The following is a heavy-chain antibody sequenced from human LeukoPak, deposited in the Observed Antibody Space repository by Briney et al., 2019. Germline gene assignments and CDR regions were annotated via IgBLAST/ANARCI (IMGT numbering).Heavy chain of an antibody. CDR3: AGSNYPYFDY. D-gene: IGHD4-11*01. CDR1: GGSISSSSYY. Sequence: PSETLSLTCTVSGGSISSSSYYWSWIRQPAGKGLEWIGRIYTSGSTNYNPSLKSRVTISVDTSKNQFSLRLSSVTAADTAVYYCAGSNYPYFDYWGQGTLVTVSS. CDR2: IYTSGST. J-gene: IGHJ4*02. V-gene: IGHV4-61*02.